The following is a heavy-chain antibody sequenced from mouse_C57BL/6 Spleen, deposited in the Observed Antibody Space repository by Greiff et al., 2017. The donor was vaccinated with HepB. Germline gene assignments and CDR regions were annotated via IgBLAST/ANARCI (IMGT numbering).Heavy chain of an antibody. CDR2: IRNKANGYTT. V-gene: IGHV7-3*01. Sequence: EVKLVESGGGLVQPGGSLSLSCAASGFTFTDYYMSWVRQPPGKALEWLGFIRNKANGYTTEYSASVKGRFTISRDNSQSILYLQMNALRAEDSATYYCARYRRSLYAIDYWGQGTSVTVSS. CDR3: ARYRRSLYAIDY. J-gene: IGHJ4*01. D-gene: IGHD1-1*01. CDR1: GFTFTDYY.